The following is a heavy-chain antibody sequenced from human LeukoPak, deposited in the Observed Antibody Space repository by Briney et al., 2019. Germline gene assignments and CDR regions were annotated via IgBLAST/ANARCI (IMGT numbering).Heavy chain of an antibody. D-gene: IGHD5-24*01. CDR1: GGSITNYY. J-gene: IGHJ4*02. CDR3: ARYRRHGQNGLDY. Sequence: SETLSLTCTASGGSITNYYWNWIRQPPGKGLEWIGHIYHSGSTNYNPSLKSRLTMSIDSSKKQFSLNLGSVTSADTAVYYCARYRRHGQNGLDYWGQGTLVTVSS. V-gene: IGHV4-59*01. CDR2: IYHSGST.